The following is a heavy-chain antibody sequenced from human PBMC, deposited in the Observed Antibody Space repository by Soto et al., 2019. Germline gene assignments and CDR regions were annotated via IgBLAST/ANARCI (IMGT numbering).Heavy chain of an antibody. CDR1: GGCMSSYF. D-gene: IGHD3-10*01. Sequence: SESLYLTCAACGGCMSSYFGSWIRQPPGKGLEWIGYIYYSGSTNYNPSLKSRVTISVDTSKNQFSLKLSSVTAADTVVYYCAKNYGNAFDIWGQGTMVTVSS. CDR2: IYYSGST. J-gene: IGHJ3*02. V-gene: IGHV4-59*01. CDR3: AKNYGNAFDI.